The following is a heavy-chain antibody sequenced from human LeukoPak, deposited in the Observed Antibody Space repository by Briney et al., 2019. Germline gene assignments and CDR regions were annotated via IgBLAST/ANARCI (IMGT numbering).Heavy chain of an antibody. J-gene: IGHJ6*02. V-gene: IGHV3-30*19. CDR3: ARGVYQPTYCSSTSCYYYYYGMDV. D-gene: IGHD2-2*01. CDR2: ISYDGSNK. CDR1: GFTFSSYG. Sequence: GGSLRLSCAASGFTFSSYGMHWVRQAPGKGLEWVAVISYDGSNKYYADSVKGRFTISRDNSKNTLYLQMNSLRAEDTAVYYCARGVYQPTYCSSTSCYYYYYGMDVWGQGTTVTVSS.